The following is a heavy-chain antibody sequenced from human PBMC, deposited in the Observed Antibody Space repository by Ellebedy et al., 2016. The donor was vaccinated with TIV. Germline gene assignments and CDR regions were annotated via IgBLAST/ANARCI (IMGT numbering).Heavy chain of an antibody. CDR2: IYYSGVT. CDR3: AREGRFATYWFDP. J-gene: IGHJ5*02. Sequence: SETLSLXXTVSGASISSGDYYWSWIRQLPGEGLEWIGFIYYSGVTYYSPSLKRRVTISVDTSKNQFSLKLRSVTAADTAVYYCAREGRFATYWFDPWGQGTLVTVSS. D-gene: IGHD3-10*01. CDR1: GASISSGDYY. V-gene: IGHV4-31*03.